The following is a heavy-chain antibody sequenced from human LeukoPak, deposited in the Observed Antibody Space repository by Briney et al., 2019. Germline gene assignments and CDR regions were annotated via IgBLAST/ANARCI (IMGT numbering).Heavy chain of an antibody. CDR2: VSAYNGNT. Sequence: ASVKVSCKASGYTFTSYGISWVRQPPGQGLEWMGWVSAYNGNTNYAQKLQGRVTMTTDTSTSTAYMELRSLRSDDTAVYYCARDHYYGSGSYYQTFDYWGQGTLVTVPS. D-gene: IGHD3-10*01. J-gene: IGHJ4*02. V-gene: IGHV1-18*01. CDR3: ARDHYYGSGSYYQTFDY. CDR1: GYTFTSYG.